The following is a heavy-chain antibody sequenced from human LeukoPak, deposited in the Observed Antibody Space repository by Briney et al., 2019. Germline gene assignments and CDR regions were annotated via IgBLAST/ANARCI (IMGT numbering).Heavy chain of an antibody. D-gene: IGHD6-13*01. CDR2: IYYSGST. Sequence: NPSETLSLTCTVSGGSISSYYWRWIRQPPGKGLEWIGYIYYSGSTNYNPSLKSRVTMSVDTSKNQFSLKRSSMTAADTAVYYCARDRGNYFDYWGQGTLVTVSS. CDR3: ARDRGNYFDY. CDR1: GGSISSYY. V-gene: IGHV4-59*01. J-gene: IGHJ4*02.